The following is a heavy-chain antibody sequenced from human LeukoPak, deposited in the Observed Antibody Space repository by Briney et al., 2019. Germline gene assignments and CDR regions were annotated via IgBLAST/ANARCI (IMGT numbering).Heavy chain of an antibody. D-gene: IGHD3-22*01. CDR3: ASYSSTYSKAFDY. V-gene: IGHV4-31*03. CDR2: IYYSGST. Sequence: PSETLSLTCTVSGGSISSGGYYWSWIRQHPGKGLEWIGYIYYSGSTYYNPSLKSRATISVDMSKNQFSLRLSSVTAADTAVYYCASYSSTYSKAFDYWGQGSLVTVSS. CDR1: GGSISSGGYY. J-gene: IGHJ4*02.